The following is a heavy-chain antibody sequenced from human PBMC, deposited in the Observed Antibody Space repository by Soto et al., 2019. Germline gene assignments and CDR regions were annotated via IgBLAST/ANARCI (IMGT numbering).Heavy chain of an antibody. Sequence: PGVSLRLSFAASGFRFISYSMNGVRQAPGTGLEWVSSISSSSSYIYYADSVKGRFTISRDNAKNSLYLQMNSLRAEDTAVYYCARVSGYSSSWHYGMDVWGQGTTVTVS. J-gene: IGHJ6*02. CDR3: ARVSGYSSSWHYGMDV. CDR2: ISSSSSYI. V-gene: IGHV3-21*01. D-gene: IGHD6-13*01. CDR1: GFRFISYS.